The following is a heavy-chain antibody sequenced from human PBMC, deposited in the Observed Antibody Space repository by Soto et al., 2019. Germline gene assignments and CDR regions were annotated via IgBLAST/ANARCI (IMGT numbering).Heavy chain of an antibody. CDR1: AIHVSSNC. CDR2: ISSSNTYI. CDR3: AKVSPHSTTQVPGH. J-gene: IGHJ4*02. D-gene: IGHD2-2*01. V-gene: IGHV3-21*01. Sequence: GESQSLSCSASAIHVSSNCMTWIRPAPGKGLEWVSSISSSNTYIYYAESVKGRFTISRDNAKNSLYLQMNSLRAEDTAVDDCAKVSPHSTTQVPGHWVQGTLVTV.